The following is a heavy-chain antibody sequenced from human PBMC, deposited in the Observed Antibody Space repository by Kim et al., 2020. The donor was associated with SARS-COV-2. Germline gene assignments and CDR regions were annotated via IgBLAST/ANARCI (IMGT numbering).Heavy chain of an antibody. V-gene: IGHV1-2*06. CDR2: INPNSGGT. D-gene: IGHD3-3*01. J-gene: IGHJ5*02. CDR3: ARDLAHYDFWSGYGWFDP. CDR1: GYTFTGYY. Sequence: ASVKVSCKASGYTFTGYYMHWVRQAPGQGLEWMGRINPNSGGTNYAQKFQGRVTMTRDTSISTAYMELSRLRSDDTAVYYCARDLAHYDFWSGYGWFDPWGQGTLVTVSS.